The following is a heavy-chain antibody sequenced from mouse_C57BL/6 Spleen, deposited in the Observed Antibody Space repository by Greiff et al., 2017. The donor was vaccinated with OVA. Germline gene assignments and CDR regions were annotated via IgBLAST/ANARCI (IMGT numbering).Heavy chain of an antibody. CDR2: IYPRSGNT. V-gene: IGHV1-81*01. CDR1: GYTFTSYG. J-gene: IGHJ4*01. CDR3: ARYGTGYAMDY. D-gene: IGHD2-1*01. Sequence: LVESGAELARPGASVKLSCKASGYTFTSYGISWVKQRTGQGLEWIGEIYPRSGNTYYNEKFKGKATLTADKSSSTAYMELRSLTSEDSAVYFCARYGTGYAMDYWGQGTSVTVSS.